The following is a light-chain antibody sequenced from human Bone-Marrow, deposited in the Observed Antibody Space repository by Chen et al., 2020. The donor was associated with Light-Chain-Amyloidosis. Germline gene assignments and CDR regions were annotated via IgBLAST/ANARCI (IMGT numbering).Light chain of an antibody. CDR1: NSNIGSNL. V-gene: IGLV1-47*01. Sequence: QSVLPQPPSASGTPGQSVTISCSGSNSNIGSNLVYWYQQLPGTAPKLFIYRNDQRPSGVPDRFSGSKSGTSASLAISGLRSEDEADYYCAAWDDSRSGFYVFGTGTKVTVL. CDR2: RND. J-gene: IGLJ1*01. CDR3: AAWDDSRSGFYV.